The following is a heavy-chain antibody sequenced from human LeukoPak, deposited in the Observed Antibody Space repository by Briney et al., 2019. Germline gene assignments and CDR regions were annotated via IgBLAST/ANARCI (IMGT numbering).Heavy chain of an antibody. D-gene: IGHD6-19*01. CDR1: GFTFSSYS. CDR3: ARDQYSGHWYYALDI. V-gene: IGHV3-48*02. Sequence: GSLRLSCAASGFTFSSYSMNWVRQAPGKGLEWVSYISSSISVIYYADSVKGRFTISRDDAKNSLYLQMNSLRDEDTAVYYCARDQYSGHWYYALDIWGQGTMVTVSS. J-gene: IGHJ3*02. CDR2: ISSSISVI.